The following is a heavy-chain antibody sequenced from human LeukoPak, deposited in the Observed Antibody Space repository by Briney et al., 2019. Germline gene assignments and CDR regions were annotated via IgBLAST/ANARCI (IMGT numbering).Heavy chain of an antibody. CDR2: IYTSGST. CDR3: ARDNARGGSSSDYLRYFQH. Sequence: SETLSLTCTVSGDSIISGSFYCSWIRQPAGKGLEWIGRIYTSGSTNYNPSLKSRVTISVDTSTNQFSLNLSSVTAADTAVYFCARDNARGGSSSDYLRYFQHWGEGTLVTVSS. CDR1: GDSIISGSFY. V-gene: IGHV4-61*02. D-gene: IGHD5-12*01. J-gene: IGHJ1*01.